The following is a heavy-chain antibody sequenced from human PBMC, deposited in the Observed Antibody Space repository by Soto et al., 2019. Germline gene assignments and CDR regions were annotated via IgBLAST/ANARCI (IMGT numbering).Heavy chain of an antibody. D-gene: IGHD2-2*01. Sequence: SVKVSCKASGGTFSSYAISWVRQAPGQGLEWMGGIIPIFGTANYAQKFQGRVTITADKSTSTAYMELSSLRSEDTAVYYCARSDIVVVPAAPGGVYYFYGMDVRGQGTTVTASS. V-gene: IGHV1-69*06. CDR1: GGTFSSYA. CDR3: ARSDIVVVPAAPGGVYYFYGMDV. J-gene: IGHJ6*02. CDR2: IIPIFGTA.